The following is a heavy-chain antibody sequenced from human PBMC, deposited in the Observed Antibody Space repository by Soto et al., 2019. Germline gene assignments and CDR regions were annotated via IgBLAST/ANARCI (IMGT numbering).Heavy chain of an antibody. V-gene: IGHV4-30-4*01. CDR3: ARFGWYVGGDY. D-gene: IGHD6-19*01. Sequence: SETLSLTCTVSGGSISSGDYYWSWIRQPPGKGLEWIGYIYYSGSTYYNPSLKSRLTISVDTSKNQFSLKLSSVTAADTAVYYCARFGWYVGGDYWGQGTLVTVSS. J-gene: IGHJ4*02. CDR1: GGSISSGDYY. CDR2: IYYSGST.